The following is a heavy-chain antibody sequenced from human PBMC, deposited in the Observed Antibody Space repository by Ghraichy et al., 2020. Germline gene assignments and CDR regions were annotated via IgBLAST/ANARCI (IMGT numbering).Heavy chain of an antibody. CDR2: IKQGGSEK. Sequence: GGSLRLSCAASGFTFSNYWMSWVRQAPGKGLEWVANIKQGGSEKYYVDSVKGRFTISRDNAKNSLYLQMNSLRAEDTAVYYCAKNVITVVAPAAFGDHWGQGALVTVSS. D-gene: IGHD2-2*01. CDR1: GFTFSNYW. CDR3: AKNVITVVAPAAFGDH. V-gene: IGHV3-7*01. J-gene: IGHJ4*02.